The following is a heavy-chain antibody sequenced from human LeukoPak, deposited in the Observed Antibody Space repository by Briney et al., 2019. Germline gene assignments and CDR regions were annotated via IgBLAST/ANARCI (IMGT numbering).Heavy chain of an antibody. J-gene: IGHJ4*02. CDR2: IDSSGVAT. CDR1: GFTFSDYA. CDR3: AKAQECLAFPGDSLDY. Sequence: GGSLRLSCAASGFTFSDYAMSWVRQAPGKGLEWVSSIDSSGVATDSADSVMGRFTISRDNSKNSVYLQMHSLRAEDTAIYYCAKAQECLAFPGDSLDYWGQGALVTVSS. V-gene: IGHV3-23*01. D-gene: IGHD3-10*01.